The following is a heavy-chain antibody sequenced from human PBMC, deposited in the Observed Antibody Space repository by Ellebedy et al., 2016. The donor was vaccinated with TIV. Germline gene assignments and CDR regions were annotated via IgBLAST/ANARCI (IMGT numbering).Heavy chain of an antibody. J-gene: IGHJ4*02. V-gene: IGHV4-4*02. CDR3: ARTQGSGASLKP. D-gene: IGHD2-15*01. Sequence: SETLSLTXAVSGGSISSSNWWSWVRQPPGKGLEWIGEIYHSGSTNYNPSLKSRVTISVDKSKNQFSLKLSSVTAADTAVYYCARTQGSGASLKPWGQGTLVTVSS. CDR2: IYHSGST. CDR1: GGSISSSNW.